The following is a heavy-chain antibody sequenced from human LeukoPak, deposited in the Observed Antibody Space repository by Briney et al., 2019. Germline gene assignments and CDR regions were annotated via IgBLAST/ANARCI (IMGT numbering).Heavy chain of an antibody. V-gene: IGHV3-23*01. Sequence: PGGSLRLSCAASGFTFSSYAMGWVRQAPGKGLEWVSAISGSGGSTYYADSVKGRFTISRDNSKNTLYLQMNSLRAEDTAVYYCARHPTYYYDSSGYYPFDYWGQGTLVTVSS. CDR2: ISGSGGST. CDR3: ARHPTYYYDSSGYYPFDY. D-gene: IGHD3-22*01. J-gene: IGHJ4*02. CDR1: GFTFSSYA.